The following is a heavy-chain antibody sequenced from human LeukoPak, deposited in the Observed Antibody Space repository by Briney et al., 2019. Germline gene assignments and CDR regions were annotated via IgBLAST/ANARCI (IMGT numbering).Heavy chain of an antibody. J-gene: IGHJ4*02. D-gene: IGHD3-16*01. CDR2: INPDGSGK. Sequence: GGSLRLSCVASGFTLSTYWMNWVRQVPGKGLDWVANINPDGSGKRYVESVKGRFTIARDNADNSVSLQLNSLRAEDTAVYYCASWGAGGNSWGQGTLVTVSS. CDR1: GFTLSTYW. CDR3: ASWGAGGNS. V-gene: IGHV3-7*01.